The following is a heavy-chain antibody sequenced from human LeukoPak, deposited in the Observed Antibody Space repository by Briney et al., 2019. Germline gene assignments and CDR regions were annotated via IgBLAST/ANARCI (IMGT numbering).Heavy chain of an antibody. CDR2: IYYSGST. CDR3: ARVPKAMVRGVMIDY. Sequence: SETLSLTCTVSGGSISSSSYYWGWIRQPPGKGLEWIGSIYYSGSTYYNPSLKSRVTISVDTSKNQFSLKLSSVTAADTAVYYCARVPKAMVRGVMIDYWGQGTLVTVSS. V-gene: IGHV4-39*07. J-gene: IGHJ4*02. D-gene: IGHD3-10*01. CDR1: GGSISSSSYY.